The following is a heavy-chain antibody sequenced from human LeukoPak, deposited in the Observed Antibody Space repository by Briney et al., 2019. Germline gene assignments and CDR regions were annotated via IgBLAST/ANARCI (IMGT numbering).Heavy chain of an antibody. Sequence: GGSLRLSCAASGFTFSSYGMHWVRQAPAKGREGLQVFGYDGSNKYYADSVKGRFTISRDYSKNTLYLQMNSLRAEDTAVYYCARKVLGVVIQTAGMDVWGQGTTVTVSS. V-gene: IGHV3-33*01. J-gene: IGHJ6*02. D-gene: IGHD3-3*01. CDR3: ARKVLGVVIQTAGMDV. CDR1: GFTFSSYG. CDR2: FGYDGSNK.